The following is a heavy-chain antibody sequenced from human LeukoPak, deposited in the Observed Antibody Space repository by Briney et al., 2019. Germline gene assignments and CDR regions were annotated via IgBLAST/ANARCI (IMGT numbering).Heavy chain of an antibody. CDR1: GGSFSGYY. CDR2: INHSGST. V-gene: IGHV4-34*01. D-gene: IGHD5-18*01. Sequence: SETLSLTCAVYGGSFSGYYWSWIRQPPEKGLEWIGEINHSGSTNYNPSLKSRVTISVDTSKNQFSLKLSSVTAADTAVYYCARGDTANDYWGQGTLVTVSS. J-gene: IGHJ4*02. CDR3: ARGDTANDY.